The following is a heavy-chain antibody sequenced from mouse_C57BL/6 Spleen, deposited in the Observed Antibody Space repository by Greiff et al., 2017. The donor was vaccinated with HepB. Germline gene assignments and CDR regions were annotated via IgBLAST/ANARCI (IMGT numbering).Heavy chain of an antibody. D-gene: IGHD2-2*01. CDR3: TTWLRRAMDY. J-gene: IGHJ4*01. CDR1: GFNIKDDY. Sequence: VQLKQSGAELVRPGASVKLSCTASGFNIKDDYMHWVKQRPEQGLEWIGWIDPENGDTEYASKFQGKATITADTSSNTAYLQLSSLTSEDTAVYYCTTWLRRAMDYWGQGTSVTVSS. CDR2: IDPENGDT. V-gene: IGHV14-4*01.